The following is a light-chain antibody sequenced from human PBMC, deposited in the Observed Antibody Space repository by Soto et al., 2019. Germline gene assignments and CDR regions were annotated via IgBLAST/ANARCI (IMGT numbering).Light chain of an antibody. CDR3: SSYAGSNNPFL. CDR1: SSNIGSNY. V-gene: IGLV1-47*01. CDR2: RNN. J-gene: IGLJ1*01. Sequence: QSVLTQPPSASGTPGQRVTISCSGSSSNIGSNYVYWYQQLPGTAPKLLIYRNNQRPSGVPDRFSGSKSGTSASLAISGLRSEDGADYYCSSYAGSNNPFLFGTGAKLTVL.